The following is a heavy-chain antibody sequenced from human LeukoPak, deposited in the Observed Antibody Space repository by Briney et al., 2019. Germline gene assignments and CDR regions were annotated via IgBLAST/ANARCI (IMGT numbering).Heavy chain of an antibody. Sequence: GGSLRLSCAASGFTFSSHAMGWVRQAPGKGLEWVSSITGSGGSTYYGDSVKGRFTISRDNSKNTLYLQMNSLRAEDTAVYYCAKALAHPYYYDSSGYGNDYWGQGTLVTVSS. V-gene: IGHV3-23*01. CDR1: GFTFSSHA. J-gene: IGHJ4*02. D-gene: IGHD3-22*01. CDR2: ITGSGGST. CDR3: AKALAHPYYYDSSGYGNDY.